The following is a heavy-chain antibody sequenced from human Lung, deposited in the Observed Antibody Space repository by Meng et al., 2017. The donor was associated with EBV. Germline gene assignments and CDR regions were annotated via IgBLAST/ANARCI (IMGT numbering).Heavy chain of an antibody. Sequence: QGRLVQSRPWLKQPWASVKVSCRPSGYTFTSYAINWGRQAPGQGPDWMGWIDPNTGNPTYDQGFTGRFVFSLDTSVSTAYLQINSPRADDTAVYYCARDSPLDGYSLLDYWGQGTLVTVSS. D-gene: IGHD5-24*01. CDR3: ARDSPLDGYSLLDY. V-gene: IGHV7-4-1*02. CDR2: IDPNTGNP. J-gene: IGHJ4*02. CDR1: GYTFTSYA.